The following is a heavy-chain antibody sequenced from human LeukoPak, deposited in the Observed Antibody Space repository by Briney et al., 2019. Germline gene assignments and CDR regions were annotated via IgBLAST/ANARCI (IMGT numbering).Heavy chain of an antibody. CDR1: GFSLSTSGMR. V-gene: IGHV2-70*04. Sequence: SGPALVKPSQTLTLTCTFSGFSLSTSGMRVSWIRQPPGKALEWLARIDWDDDKFYSTSLKTRLTISKDTSKNQVVLTMTNMDPVDTATYYCARISYSSGWYYFDYWGQGTLVTVSS. D-gene: IGHD6-19*01. J-gene: IGHJ4*02. CDR3: ARISYSSGWYYFDY. CDR2: IDWDDDK.